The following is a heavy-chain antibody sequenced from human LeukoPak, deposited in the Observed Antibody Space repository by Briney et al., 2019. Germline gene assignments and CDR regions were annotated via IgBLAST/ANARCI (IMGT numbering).Heavy chain of an antibody. CDR2: FSLGETT. J-gene: IGHJ5*02. V-gene: IGHV4-59*08. CDR3: ARWDELDWAFGT. D-gene: IGHD2-21*01. CDR1: GGSISSYS. Sequence: PSETLSLTCTVSGGSISSYSWNWLRQPPGKGLEWIGYFSLGETTSYTSSLKSRVTISRDTSKNQVSLKLTSVTAADTAVYYCARWDELDWAFGTWGPGTLVTVSS.